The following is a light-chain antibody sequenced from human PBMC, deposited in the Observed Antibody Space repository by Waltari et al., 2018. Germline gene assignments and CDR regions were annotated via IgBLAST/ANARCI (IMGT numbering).Light chain of an antibody. CDR3: CSYGGSSTFVI. CDR1: SSDVGSFNL. Sequence: QSALTQPASASGSPGQSITISCTGTSSDVGSFNLDSWYQQHPNKAPKLMIYQVSKRPSGLSNRFSGSKSGNTASLTISGLQAEDEAEYYCCSYGGSSTFVIFGGGTKLTVL. J-gene: IGLJ2*01. CDR2: QVS. V-gene: IGLV2-23*02.